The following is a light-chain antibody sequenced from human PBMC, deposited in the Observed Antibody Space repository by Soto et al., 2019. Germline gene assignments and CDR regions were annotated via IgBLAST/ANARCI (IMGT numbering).Light chain of an antibody. CDR3: SSYAGSSNV. CDR2: AVS. V-gene: IGLV2-14*01. J-gene: IGLJ1*01. Sequence: QSVLTQPASVSGSPGQSITISCTGTSSDVGGYNYVSWYQQHPGKAPKLMIYAVSNRPSGVSNRFSGSKSGNTATLTISGLQAEDEADYYCSSYAGSSNVFGTGTKVTVL. CDR1: SSDVGGYNY.